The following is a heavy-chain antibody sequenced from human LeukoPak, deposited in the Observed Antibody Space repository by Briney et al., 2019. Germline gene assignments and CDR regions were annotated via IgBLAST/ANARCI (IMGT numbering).Heavy chain of an antibody. J-gene: IGHJ6*03. Sequence: PGGSLRLSCATSGFGFSSYSMNWVRQAPGKGLEWVSSISSSSYDIYYADSLKGRFTISRDNAKNSLYLQMDSLRAEDTAVYYCARLPYYYYYYMDVWGKGTTVTVSS. CDR1: GFGFSSYS. CDR3: ARLPYYYYYYMDV. CDR2: ISSSSYDI. V-gene: IGHV3-21*01.